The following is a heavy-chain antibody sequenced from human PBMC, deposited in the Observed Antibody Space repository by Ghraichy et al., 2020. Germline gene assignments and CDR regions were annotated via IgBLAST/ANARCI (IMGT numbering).Heavy chain of an antibody. D-gene: IGHD5-12*01. CDR1: GFTFSTYP. CDR2: ITSSSSTI. V-gene: IGHV3-48*01. J-gene: IGHJ3*02. Sequence: LTCAASGFTFSTYPMNWVRQAPGKGLEWVSYITSSSSTIYYADSVKGRFTISRDNAKSSLYLQMHSLRADDTAVYYCARDYDFGIWGQGTMVTVSA. CDR3: ARDYDFGI.